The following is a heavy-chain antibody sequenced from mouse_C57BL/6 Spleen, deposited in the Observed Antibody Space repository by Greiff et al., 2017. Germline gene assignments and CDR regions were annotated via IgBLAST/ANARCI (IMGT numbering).Heavy chain of an antibody. V-gene: IGHV1-69*01. J-gene: IGHJ3*01. CDR3: ARKSNYGFAY. D-gene: IGHD2-5*01. CDR2: IDPSDSYT. CDR1: GYTFTSSG. Sequence: VQLQQPGPELVMPGASVKLSCKASGYTFTSSGRHWVKPRPGQGLEWIGEIDPSDSYTNYNKKFKGKSTLTVDKSSSTAYMQLSSLTSEDSAVYYCARKSNYGFAYWGQGTLVTVSA.